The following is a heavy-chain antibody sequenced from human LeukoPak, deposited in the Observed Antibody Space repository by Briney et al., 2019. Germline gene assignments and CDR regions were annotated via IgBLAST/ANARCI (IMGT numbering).Heavy chain of an antibody. V-gene: IGHV1-18*04. D-gene: IGHD5-12*01. CDR3: ARDLYDYTLDY. CDR1: GYTFTGYY. CDR2: ISTYNGNT. Sequence: ASVKVSCKASGYTFTGYYMHWVRQAPGQGLEWMGWISTYNGNTNYAQKFQGRVTMTTDTSTSTAYMDLRSLRSDDTAVYYCARDLYDYTLDYWGQGTLVTVSS. J-gene: IGHJ4*02.